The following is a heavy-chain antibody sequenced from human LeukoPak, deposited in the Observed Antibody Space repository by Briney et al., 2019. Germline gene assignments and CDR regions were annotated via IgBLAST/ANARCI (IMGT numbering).Heavy chain of an antibody. V-gene: IGHV4-30-4*08. CDR2: IYYSGST. J-gene: IGHJ5*02. CDR1: GGSISSGDYY. CDR3: AREIVVVPDSSGWFDP. Sequence: TLSLTCTVSGGSISSGDYYWSWIRQPPGKGLEWIGYIYYSGSTYYNPSLKSRVTRSVDTSKNQFSLKLSSVTAADTAVYYCAREIVVVPDSSGWFDPWGQGTLVTVSS. D-gene: IGHD2-2*01.